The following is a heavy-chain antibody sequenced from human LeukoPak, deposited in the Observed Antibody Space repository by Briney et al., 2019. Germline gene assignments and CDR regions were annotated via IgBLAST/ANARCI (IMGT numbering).Heavy chain of an antibody. CDR3: AKDDPYDFWSGYYSYMDV. Sequence: GGSLRLSCAASGFTFSSYAMSWVRQAPGKGLEWVSAISGSGGSTYYADSVKGRFTISRDNSKNTLYLQMNSLRAEDTAVYYCAKDDPYDFWSGYYSYMDVWGQGTTVTVSS. CDR2: ISGSGGST. V-gene: IGHV3-23*01. D-gene: IGHD3-3*01. J-gene: IGHJ6*03. CDR1: GFTFSSYA.